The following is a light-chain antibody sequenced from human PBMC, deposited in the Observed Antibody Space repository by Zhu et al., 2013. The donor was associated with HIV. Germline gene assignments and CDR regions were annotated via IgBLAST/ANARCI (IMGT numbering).Light chain of an antibody. V-gene: IGKV1-13*02. CDR3: QQYNTYPWT. CDR1: HDINSA. Sequence: AVQLTQSPSSLSASLGDTITITCRASHDINSALAWYRQQPGKPPDLLIYDVSTLQSGVPSRFSGSASGAEFSLTISSLQPDDFATYFCQQYNTYPWTFGQGTKVEI. CDR2: DVS. J-gene: IGKJ1*01.